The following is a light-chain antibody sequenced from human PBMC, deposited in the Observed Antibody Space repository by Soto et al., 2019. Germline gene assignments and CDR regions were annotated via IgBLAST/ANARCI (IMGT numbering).Light chain of an antibody. CDR2: AAS. CDR1: QGISSW. CDR3: QHYGSSWT. J-gene: IGKJ1*01. Sequence: DIQVTESPSSVSSSVGDIFTITGRAGQGISSWLAWYQQKPGKAPKLLIYAASILQSGVPSRFSGSGSGTDFTLTISRLEPEDFAVYSGQHYGSSWTFGQGTKV. V-gene: IGKV1-12*01.